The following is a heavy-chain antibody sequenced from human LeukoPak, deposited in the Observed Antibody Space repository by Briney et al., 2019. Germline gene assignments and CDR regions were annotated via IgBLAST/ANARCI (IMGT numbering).Heavy chain of an antibody. CDR1: GFTFSSYT. CDR3: RASEGAFDY. V-gene: IGHV3-21*01. CDR2: ITSSSTYI. Sequence: PGGSLRLSCAASGFTFSSYTMNWVRQAPGKGLEWVSSITSSSTYIYYADSVKGRFTISRDNAKNSLFVQMNSLRVEDTAVYYCRASEGAFDYWGQGTLVTVSS. J-gene: IGHJ4*02.